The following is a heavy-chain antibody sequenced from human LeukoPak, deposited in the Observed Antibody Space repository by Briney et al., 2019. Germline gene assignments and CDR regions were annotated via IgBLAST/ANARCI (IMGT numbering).Heavy chain of an antibody. Sequence: PGGSLRLSCAASGFTFSSYWMYWVRQAPGKGLVWVSRINSDGSSTSYADSVKGRFTISRDNAKNTLYLQMNSLRAEDTAVYYCARGGGYSYGSHDYWGQGTLVTVSS. J-gene: IGHJ4*02. CDR2: INSDGSST. D-gene: IGHD5-18*01. V-gene: IGHV3-74*01. CDR3: ARGGGYSYGSHDY. CDR1: GFTFSSYW.